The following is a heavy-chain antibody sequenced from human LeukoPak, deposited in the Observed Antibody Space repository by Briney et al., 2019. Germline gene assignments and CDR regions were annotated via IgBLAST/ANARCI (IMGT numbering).Heavy chain of an antibody. CDR3: ARAPGPGPKYYFDY. J-gene: IGHJ4*02. V-gene: IGHV4-31*03. Sequence: SETLSLTCTVSGGSISSGGYYWSWIRQHPGKGLEWIGYIYYSGSTYYNPSLKSRVTISLDTSKNQFSLKLSSVTAADTAVYYCARAPGPGPKYYFDYWGQGTLVTVSS. CDR1: GGSISSGGYY. D-gene: IGHD7-27*01. CDR2: IYYSGST.